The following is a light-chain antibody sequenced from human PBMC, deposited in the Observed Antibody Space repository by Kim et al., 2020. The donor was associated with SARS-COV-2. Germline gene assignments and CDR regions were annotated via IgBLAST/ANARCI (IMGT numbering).Light chain of an antibody. V-gene: IGKV3D-15*01. CDR3: QQYDDWPPLT. CDR1: QTINTN. CDR2: DAS. Sequence: EIVMTQSPATLSVSPGEGATLFCRASQTINTNLAWYQQKPGQAPRLLIYDASTRATGISARFSGSGSGTEFSLTISRLQSEDSAVYYCQQYDDWPPLTFGGGTKVDIK. J-gene: IGKJ4*01.